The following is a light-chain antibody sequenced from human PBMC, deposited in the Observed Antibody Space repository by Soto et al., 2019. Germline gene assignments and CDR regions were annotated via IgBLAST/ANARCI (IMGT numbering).Light chain of an antibody. CDR1: SSDVGDYNY. Sequence: QSALTQPASVSGSPGQSITISCSGSSSDVGDYNYVSWYQQYPGKVPTLLFYDVTNRPSGISHRFSGSKSGNTASLVISGLQAADEADYYCSSYATATTVFGGGTKLTVL. J-gene: IGLJ2*01. CDR2: DVT. CDR3: SSYATATTV. V-gene: IGLV2-14*03.